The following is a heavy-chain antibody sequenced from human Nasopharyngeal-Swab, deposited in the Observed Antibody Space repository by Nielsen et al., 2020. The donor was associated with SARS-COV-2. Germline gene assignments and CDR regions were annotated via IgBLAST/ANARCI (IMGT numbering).Heavy chain of an antibody. V-gene: IGHV1-69*10. CDR1: GGAFSGYA. CDR2: IIPLVEVP. Sequence: SVKVSCKASGGAFSGYALSWVRQAPGQGLEWMGGIIPLVEVPKYPQKFQDRVTITADKSMSTVYMDLSSLRSEDTAVYYCARGPDPALKFDPWGQGTLVAVSS. CDR3: ARGPDPALKFDP. D-gene: IGHD5-18*01. J-gene: IGHJ5*02.